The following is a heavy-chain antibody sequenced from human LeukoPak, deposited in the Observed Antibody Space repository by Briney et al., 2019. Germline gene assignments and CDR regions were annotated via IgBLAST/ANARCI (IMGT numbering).Heavy chain of an antibody. V-gene: IGHV3-33*01. Sequence: GGSLRLSCAASGFTFSSYGMHWVRQAPGKGLEWVAVIWYDGSNKYYADSVKGRFTISRDNSKNTLYLQMNSLRAEDTAVYYCARESEVAVAGAIDYWGQGTLVTVSS. CDR1: GFTFSSYG. D-gene: IGHD6-19*01. CDR2: IWYDGSNK. J-gene: IGHJ4*02. CDR3: ARESEVAVAGAIDY.